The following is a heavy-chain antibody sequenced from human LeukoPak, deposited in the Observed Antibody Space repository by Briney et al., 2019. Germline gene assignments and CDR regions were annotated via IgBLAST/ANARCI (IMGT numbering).Heavy chain of an antibody. CDR2: TYYRSKWYN. J-gene: IGHJ4*02. Sequence: SQTLSLTCAISEDSVSSNSATWNWIRQSPSRGLEWLGRTYYRSKWYNDYAVSVKSRITINSDTSKNQFSLQLNSVTPEDTAVYYCARWVGSSGLFDYWDQGTLVTVSS. CDR3: ARWVGSSGLFDY. V-gene: IGHV6-1*01. CDR1: EDSVSSNSAT. D-gene: IGHD3-22*01.